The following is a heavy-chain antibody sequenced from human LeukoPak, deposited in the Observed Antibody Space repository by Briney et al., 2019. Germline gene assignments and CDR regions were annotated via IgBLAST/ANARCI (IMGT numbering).Heavy chain of an antibody. Sequence: ASVKVSCKASGYTFTGYYMHWVRQAPGQGLEWMGWINPNSGGTNYAQKFQGRVTMTRDTSISTAYMELSRLRSDDTAVYYCARGHPYYYDSSGSIDYWGQGTLVTVSS. CDR1: GYTFTGYY. CDR3: ARGHPYYYDSSGSIDY. V-gene: IGHV1-2*02. J-gene: IGHJ4*02. CDR2: INPNSGGT. D-gene: IGHD3-22*01.